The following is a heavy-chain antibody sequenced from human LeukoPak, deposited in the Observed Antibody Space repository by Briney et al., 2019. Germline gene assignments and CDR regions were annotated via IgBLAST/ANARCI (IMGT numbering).Heavy chain of an antibody. D-gene: IGHD3-10*01. CDR1: GFTFSSYE. J-gene: IGHJ5*02. Sequence: GGSLRLSCEASGFTFSSYEMNWVRQAPGKGLEWVSCISDRGNTMFYRDSVRGRFTISRDNAKNSLYLQMNSLRAEDTAVYYCARAVTMLREVKDWFDPWGQGALVTVSS. V-gene: IGHV3-48*03. CDR2: ISDRGNTM. CDR3: ARAVTMLREVKDWFDP.